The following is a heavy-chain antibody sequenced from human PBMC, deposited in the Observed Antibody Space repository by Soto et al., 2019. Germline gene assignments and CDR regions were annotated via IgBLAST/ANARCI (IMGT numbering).Heavy chain of an antibody. Sequence: QVQLQESGPGLVKPSQTLSLTCTVSGGSISIGGYYWSWIRQHPGKGLEWIGYIYYSGSTYYNPSLMSRVTISVDKYKNQFSLKLSSVTAADTAVYYCARTQKHGLYFDYWGQGTMVTVSS. J-gene: IGHJ4*02. CDR1: GGSISIGGYY. V-gene: IGHV4-31*03. CDR3: ARTQKHGLYFDY. CDR2: IYYSGST.